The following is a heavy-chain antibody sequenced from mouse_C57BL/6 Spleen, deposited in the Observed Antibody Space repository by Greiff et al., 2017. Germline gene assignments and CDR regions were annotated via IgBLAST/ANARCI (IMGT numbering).Heavy chain of an antibody. V-gene: IGHV1-26*01. J-gene: IGHJ3*01. D-gene: IGHD2-3*01. CDR3: ARPDGYYAWFAY. CDR1: GYTFTDYY. CDR2: INPNNGGT. Sequence: EVQLQQSGPELVKPGASVKISCKASGYTFTDYYMNWVKQSHGKSLEWIGDINPNNGGTSYNQKFKGKATLTVDKSSSTAYMELRSLTSEDSAVYYCARPDGYYAWFAYWGQGTLVTVSA.